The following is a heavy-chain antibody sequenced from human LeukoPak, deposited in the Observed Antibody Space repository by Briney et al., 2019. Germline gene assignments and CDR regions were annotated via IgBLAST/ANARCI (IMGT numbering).Heavy chain of an antibody. CDR2: IYYSGST. D-gene: IGHD3-22*01. CDR1: GGSISSSSYY. V-gene: IGHV4-39*07. CDR3: ARDPPGGYDSSG. Sequence: PSETLSLTCTVSGGSISSSSYYWGWIRQPPGKGLEWIGTIYYSGSTYYNPSLKSRVTISVDTSKNQFSLKLSSVTAADTAVYYCARDPPGGYDSSGWGQGTLVTVSS. J-gene: IGHJ4*02.